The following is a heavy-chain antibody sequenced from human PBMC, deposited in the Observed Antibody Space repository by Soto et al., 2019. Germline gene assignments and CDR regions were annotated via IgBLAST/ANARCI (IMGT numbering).Heavy chain of an antibody. D-gene: IGHD2-21*01. CDR1: GFTIRNYA. Sequence: EVQVLESGGDLVQPGGSLRLSCAASGFTIRNYAMSWVRQVPGKALEWVSGISGSSDRTYYADFVKGRFTISKDTSSNTLHLEMNSLRVEDTAGYHCEWSWTWGPGTMVTVSS. CDR2: ISGSSDRT. J-gene: IGHJ3*01. CDR3: EWSWT. V-gene: IGHV3-23*01.